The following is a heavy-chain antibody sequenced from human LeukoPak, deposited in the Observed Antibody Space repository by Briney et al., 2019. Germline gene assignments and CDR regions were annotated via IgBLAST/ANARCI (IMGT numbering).Heavy chain of an antibody. Sequence: GGSLRLSCAASGFTFSSYAMHWVRQAPGKGLGWVAVISYDGSNKYYADSVKGRFTISRDNSKHTLYLQMNSLRAEDTAVYYCARDKLPAVTSGLDYWGQGTLVTVSS. D-gene: IGHD4-17*01. CDR2: ISYDGSNK. J-gene: IGHJ4*02. V-gene: IGHV3-30-3*01. CDR3: ARDKLPAVTSGLDY. CDR1: GFTFSSYA.